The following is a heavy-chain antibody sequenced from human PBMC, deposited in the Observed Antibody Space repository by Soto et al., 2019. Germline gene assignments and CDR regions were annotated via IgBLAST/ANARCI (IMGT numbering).Heavy chain of an antibody. V-gene: IGHV1-8*01. CDR3: ARERTGTTSMDV. CDR2: MNPNSGNT. D-gene: IGHD1-1*01. Sequence: QVQLVQSGAEVKKPGASVKVSCKASGYTFTSYDINWVRQATGQGLEWMGWMNPNSGNTGYAQKFRGRVTMTRHTSRSTAYMELSSLRSEDTAVYYCARERTGTTSMDVWGQGTTVTVSS. CDR1: GYTFTSYD. J-gene: IGHJ6*02.